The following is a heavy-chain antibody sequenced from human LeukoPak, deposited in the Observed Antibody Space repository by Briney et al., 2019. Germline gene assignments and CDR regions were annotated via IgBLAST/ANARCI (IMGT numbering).Heavy chain of an antibody. CDR2: IRGSGGST. CDR3: ARDQDGATFHIDY. J-gene: IGHJ4*02. D-gene: IGHD3-16*01. Sequence: PGGSLRLSCAASGFTFSSYAMSWVRQAPGKGLEWVSAIRGSGGSTYYADSVKGRFTISRDNSKNTLYLQMNSLRAEDTAVYYCARDQDGATFHIDYWGQGGLVTVSS. CDR1: GFTFSSYA. V-gene: IGHV3-23*01.